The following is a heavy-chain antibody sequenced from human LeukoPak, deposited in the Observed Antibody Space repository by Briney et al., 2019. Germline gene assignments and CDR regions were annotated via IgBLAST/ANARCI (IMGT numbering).Heavy chain of an antibody. CDR3: ARDLPYIAAAGNGEHDAFDI. V-gene: IGHV3-21*01. D-gene: IGHD6-13*01. Sequence: GGSLRLSCAASGFTFSNYSMNWVRQAPGKGLEWVSSISSSSTYIYYTDSVKGRFTISRDNAKNSLYLQMNSLRAEDTAVYYCARDLPYIAAAGNGEHDAFDIWGQGTMVTVSS. J-gene: IGHJ3*02. CDR1: GFTFSNYS. CDR2: ISSSSTYI.